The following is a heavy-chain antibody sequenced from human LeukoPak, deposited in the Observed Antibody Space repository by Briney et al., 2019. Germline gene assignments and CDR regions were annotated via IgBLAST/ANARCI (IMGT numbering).Heavy chain of an antibody. V-gene: IGHV4-34*01. J-gene: IGHJ4*02. Sequence: SETLSLTCAVYGGSFSGYYWSWIRQPPGKGLEWIGEINHSGSTNYNPSLKSRVTISVDTSKNQFSLKLSSVTAADTAVYYCARGSRLDSSGYYRLRPFDYWGQGTLVTVSS. CDR1: GGSFSGYY. CDR2: INHSGST. CDR3: ARGSRLDSSGYYRLRPFDY. D-gene: IGHD3-22*01.